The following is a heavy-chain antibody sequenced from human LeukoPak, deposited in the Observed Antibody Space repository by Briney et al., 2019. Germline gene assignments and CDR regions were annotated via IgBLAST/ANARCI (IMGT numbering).Heavy chain of an antibody. CDR3: ARETLVIPAATKRSAFDI. J-gene: IGHJ3*02. Sequence: ASVKVSCKASGYTFTSYGISWVRQAPVQGLEWMGWISAYNGNTNYAQKLQGRVTMTTDTSTSTAYMELRSLRSDDTAVYYCARETLVIPAATKRSAFDIWGQGTMVTVSS. V-gene: IGHV1-18*01. CDR1: GYTFTSYG. D-gene: IGHD2-2*01. CDR2: ISAYNGNT.